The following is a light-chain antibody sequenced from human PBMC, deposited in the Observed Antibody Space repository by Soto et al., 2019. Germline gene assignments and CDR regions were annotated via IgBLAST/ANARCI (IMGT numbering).Light chain of an antibody. V-gene: IGLV1-51*02. CDR3: GTWDSSLIAL. CDR2: ENS. J-gene: IGLJ1*01. Sequence: QSVLTQPPSVSAAPGQKVTISCSGNSSNIGSNDLSWYQQLPGKAPKLLIYENSQRPSGIPDRFSGSKSGTSATLGITGLQTGDEADYYCGTWDSSLIALFGTGTKVTVL. CDR1: SSNIGSND.